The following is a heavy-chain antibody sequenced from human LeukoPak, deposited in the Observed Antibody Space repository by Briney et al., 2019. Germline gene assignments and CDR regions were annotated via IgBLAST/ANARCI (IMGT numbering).Heavy chain of an antibody. D-gene: IGHD3-3*01. Sequence: SETLSLTCTVSGGSISSSSYYWGWIRQPPGKGLEWIGSIYYSGSTYYNPSLKSRVTISVDTSKNQFSLKLSSVTAADTAVYYCARQVDFRVAYYFDYWGQGTLVTVSS. CDR1: GGSISSSSYY. CDR2: IYYSGST. J-gene: IGHJ4*02. CDR3: ARQVDFRVAYYFDY. V-gene: IGHV4-39*01.